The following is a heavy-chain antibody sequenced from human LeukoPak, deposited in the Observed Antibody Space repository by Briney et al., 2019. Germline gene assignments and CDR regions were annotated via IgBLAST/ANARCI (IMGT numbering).Heavy chain of an antibody. CDR1: GDSIGSYY. V-gene: IGHV4-59*01. CDR2: IYYGGST. D-gene: IGHD3-16*02. J-gene: IGHJ5*01. CDR3: ARGRARDGSYPWFDS. Sequence: PSETLSLTCSVSGDSIGSYYWTWIRQSPGKGLEWIGYIYYGGSTYYSSSLKSRVSISVDTSNNQFSLQLRSVSAADTAIYYCARGRARDGSYPWFDSWGQGTLVTVSS.